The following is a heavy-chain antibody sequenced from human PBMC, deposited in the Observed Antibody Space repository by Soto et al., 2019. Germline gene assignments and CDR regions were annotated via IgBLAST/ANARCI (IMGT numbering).Heavy chain of an antibody. J-gene: IGHJ4*02. CDR1: GFTFSSYG. V-gene: IGHV3-30*18. Sequence: QVQLVESGGGVVQPGRSLRLSCAASGFTFSSYGMHWVRQAPGKGLEWVAVISYDGSNKYYADSVKGRFTISRDNSKNTLYLQMSSLRAEDTVVYYCAKAEGGFDYWGQGSLVTVSS. D-gene: IGHD3-16*01. CDR3: AKAEGGFDY. CDR2: ISYDGSNK.